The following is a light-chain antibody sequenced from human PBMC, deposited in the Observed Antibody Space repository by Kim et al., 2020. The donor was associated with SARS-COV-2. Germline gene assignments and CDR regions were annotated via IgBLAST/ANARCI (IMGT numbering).Light chain of an antibody. CDR1: SLRSYY. CDR3: TSRAGSGNHRV. V-gene: IGLV3-19*01. CDR2: GKN. J-gene: IGLJ2*01. Sequence: SSELTQDPAVSVALGQTVRITCQGDSLRSYYASWYQQKPGQAPVLLFYGKNTRPSGIPDHSSGSSSGTTASLTFPGAQPEDEAAYSCTSRAGSGNHRVFG.